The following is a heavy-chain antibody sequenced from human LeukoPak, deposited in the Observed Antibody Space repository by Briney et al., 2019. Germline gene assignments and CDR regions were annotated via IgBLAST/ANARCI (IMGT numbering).Heavy chain of an antibody. CDR3: TSLAVAGEAPGIDY. Sequence: GGSLRLSCVASGFTFSSYSMNWVRQAPGKGLEWVSYISPGSRTIYYADSVKGRFTMSRDNADNSLFLQMNSLRVEDTAVYYCTSLAVAGEAPGIDYWGQGTLVTVSS. CDR2: ISPGSRTI. J-gene: IGHJ4*02. D-gene: IGHD6-19*01. CDR1: GFTFSSYS. V-gene: IGHV3-48*01.